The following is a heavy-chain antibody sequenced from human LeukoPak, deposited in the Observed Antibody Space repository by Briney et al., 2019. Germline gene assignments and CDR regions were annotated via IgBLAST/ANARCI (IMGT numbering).Heavy chain of an antibody. CDR3: ARNYYDSSGYLPSTMDV. CDR1: GFTFSSYS. Sequence: GGSLRLSCAASGFTFSSYSMNWVRQAPGKGLEWVSSSSSSSSYIYYADSVKGRFTISRDNAKNSLYLQMNSLRAEDTAVYYCARNYYDSSGYLPSTMDVWGKGTTVTVSS. V-gene: IGHV3-21*01. J-gene: IGHJ6*04. D-gene: IGHD3-22*01. CDR2: SSSSSSYI.